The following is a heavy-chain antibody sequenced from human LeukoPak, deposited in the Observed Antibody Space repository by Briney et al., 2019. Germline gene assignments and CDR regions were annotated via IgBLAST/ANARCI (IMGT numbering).Heavy chain of an antibody. V-gene: IGHV4-59*01. CDR3: ARGSTDLYSYDA. D-gene: IGHD5-18*01. CDR1: GGSINTYY. CDR2: IYNTGNT. J-gene: IGHJ6*04. Sequence: SETLSLTCTVSGGSINTYYWSRIRQAPGKGLEWIGYIYNTGNTDYNPSLKSRVTISVDTSKNQFSLKLNSMTAADTAVYYCARGSTDLYSYDAWGKGTTVTISS.